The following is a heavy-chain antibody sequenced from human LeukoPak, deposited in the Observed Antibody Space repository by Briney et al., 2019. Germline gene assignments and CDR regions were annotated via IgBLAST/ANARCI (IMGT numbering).Heavy chain of an antibody. Sequence: PGGSLRLSCAASGFTFSSYWMSWVRQAPGKGLEWVANIKQDGSEKYYVDSVKGRFTISRDNAKNSLYLQMNSLRAEDTAVYYCARDQRSSSWYQYYYYYYYYMDVWGKGTTVTISS. CDR3: ARDQRSSSWYQYYYYYYYYMDV. J-gene: IGHJ6*03. V-gene: IGHV3-7*01. CDR2: IKQDGSEK. CDR1: GFTFSSYW. D-gene: IGHD6-13*01.